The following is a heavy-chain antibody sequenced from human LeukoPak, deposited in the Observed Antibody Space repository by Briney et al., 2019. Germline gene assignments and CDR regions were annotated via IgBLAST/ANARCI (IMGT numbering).Heavy chain of an antibody. CDR1: GFCFSVYS. CDR3: ASYGGFTRATLVDLL. CDR2: ISSISYR. V-gene: IGHV3-69-1*01. J-gene: IGHJ4*02. Sequence: GGSLRLSCAASGFCFSVYSMNWVRQAPGKGLEWVSFISSISYRDYSDSVRGRFTISRDNAKNSLFLQMNGLRAEDTGVYYFASYGGFTRATLVDLLWGQGTLVTVSS. D-gene: IGHD4-23*01.